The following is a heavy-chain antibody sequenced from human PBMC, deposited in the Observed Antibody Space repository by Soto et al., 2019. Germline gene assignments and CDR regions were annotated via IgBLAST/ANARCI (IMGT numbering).Heavy chain of an antibody. Sequence: KASETLSLTCTVSCGSISSYYWSWIRQPPGKGLEWIGYIYYSGSTNYNPSLKSRVTISVDTSKNQFSLKLSSVTAADTAVYYCARVGRSNWFDPWGQGTLVTVSS. J-gene: IGHJ5*02. CDR1: CGSISSYY. CDR2: IYYSGST. CDR3: ARVGRSNWFDP. V-gene: IGHV4-59*01.